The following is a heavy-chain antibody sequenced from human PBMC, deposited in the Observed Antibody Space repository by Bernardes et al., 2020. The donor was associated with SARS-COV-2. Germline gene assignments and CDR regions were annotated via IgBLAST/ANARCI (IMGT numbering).Heavy chain of an antibody. D-gene: IGHD3-9*01. J-gene: IGHJ5*02. Sequence: VGSLSLSCAASGFTFSSYSLHWVRPAPGKGLEWVSSISSSSSYIYYADSVKGRFTISRDNAKNSLYLQMNSLRAEDTAVYYCARDPPTGYHPSLYNWFDPWGQGTLVTVSS. V-gene: IGHV3-21*01. CDR3: ARDPPTGYHPSLYNWFDP. CDR1: GFTFSSYS. CDR2: ISSSSSYI.